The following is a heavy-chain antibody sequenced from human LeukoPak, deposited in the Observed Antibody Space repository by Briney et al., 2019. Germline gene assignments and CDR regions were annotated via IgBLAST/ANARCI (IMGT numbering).Heavy chain of an antibody. D-gene: IGHD6-6*01. CDR1: GFTFSSSG. Sequence: PGGSLRLSCAASGFTFSSSGMHWVRQAPGKGLEWVAFISYDGSNRYYADSVKGRFTISRDNSKNTLYLQMNSLRAEDTAVYYCAKETRGSSSDYWGQGTLVTVSS. V-gene: IGHV3-30*02. CDR3: AKETRGSSSDY. J-gene: IGHJ4*02. CDR2: ISYDGSNR.